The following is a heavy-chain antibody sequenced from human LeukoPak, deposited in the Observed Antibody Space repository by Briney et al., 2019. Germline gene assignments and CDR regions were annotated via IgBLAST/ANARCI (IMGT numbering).Heavy chain of an antibody. V-gene: IGHV3-11*04. CDR3: ARDAARGDCIVYY. D-gene: IGHD3-16*02. J-gene: IGHJ4*02. CDR1: GFTFSDYY. Sequence: GGSLRLSCAASGFTFSDYYMSWIRQAPGKGLEWVSYISSSGSTIYYADSVKGRFTISRDNAKNSLYLQMNSLRAEDTAVYYCARDAARGDCIVYYWGQGTLVTVSS. CDR2: ISSSGSTI.